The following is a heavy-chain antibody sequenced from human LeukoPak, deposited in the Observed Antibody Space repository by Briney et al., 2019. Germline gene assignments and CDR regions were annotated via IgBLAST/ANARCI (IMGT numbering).Heavy chain of an antibody. CDR1: GGSISSYY. D-gene: IGHD3-22*01. CDR2: IYYSGST. Sequence: PSETLSLTCTVSGGSISSYYWSWIRQPPGKGLEWIGYIYYSGSTNYNPSLKSRVTISVDTSKNQFSLKPSSVTAADTAVYYCARLSPRYYDSSGYYFWVPFDYWGQGTLVTVSS. J-gene: IGHJ4*02. CDR3: ARLSPRYYDSSGYYFWVPFDY. V-gene: IGHV4-59*08.